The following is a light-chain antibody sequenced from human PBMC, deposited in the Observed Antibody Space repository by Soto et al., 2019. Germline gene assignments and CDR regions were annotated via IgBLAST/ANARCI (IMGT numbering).Light chain of an antibody. Sequence: QSVLTQPASVSGSPGQSITISCTGTSSDVGRYNYVSWYQQHPGEAPKLMIYEVTNRPSGVSNRFSASKSGSTASLTISGLQAEDEADYYCSSYTGTNTVVFGGGTKLTVL. J-gene: IGLJ2*01. CDR1: SSDVGRYNY. CDR2: EVT. V-gene: IGLV2-14*01. CDR3: SSYTGTNTVV.